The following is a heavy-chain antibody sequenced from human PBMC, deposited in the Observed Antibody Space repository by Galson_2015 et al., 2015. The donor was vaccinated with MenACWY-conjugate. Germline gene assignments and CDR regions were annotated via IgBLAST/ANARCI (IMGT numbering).Heavy chain of an antibody. D-gene: IGHD2-15*01. J-gene: IGHJ5*02. CDR1: GASITSRDYS. Sequence: SETLSLTCTASGASITSRDYSVGWIRQPPGKGLEWIGTAFENATTYYNPSLKSRVTISVYTSKNQISLTLNSATAADTAVYYCARESSYCRGRSCGYHWGQGILVTISS. CDR3: ARESSYCRGRSCGYH. CDR2: AFENATT. V-gene: IGHV4-39*07.